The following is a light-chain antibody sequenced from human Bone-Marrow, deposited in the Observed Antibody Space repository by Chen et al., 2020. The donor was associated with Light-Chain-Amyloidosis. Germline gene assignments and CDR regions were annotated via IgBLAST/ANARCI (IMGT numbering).Light chain of an antibody. J-gene: IGKJ5*01. CDR1: QRISNY. V-gene: IGKV1-39*01. Sequence: DIQMTQSPSSVSASVGDRVTITCRASQRISNYLNWYQQKPGKAPKLLIHATSTLQSGVPLRFSGSGSGTDFILTISSVQPEDFAIYYCQQSYSMSSITFGQGTRLEIK. CDR3: QQSYSMSSIT. CDR2: ATS.